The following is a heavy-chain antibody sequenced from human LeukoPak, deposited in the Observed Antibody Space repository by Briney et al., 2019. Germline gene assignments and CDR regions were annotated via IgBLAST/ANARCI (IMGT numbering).Heavy chain of an antibody. D-gene: IGHD6-13*01. CDR2: IYSGGST. CDR1: GLTVSSNY. Sequence: GGSLRLSCAASGLTVSSNYMSWVRQAPGKGLEWVSVIYSGGSTYYADSVKGRFTISRDNSKNTLYLQMNSLRAEDTAVYYCAKDLAAAGALDIWGQGAMVTVSS. V-gene: IGHV3-53*05. CDR3: AKDLAAAGALDI. J-gene: IGHJ3*02.